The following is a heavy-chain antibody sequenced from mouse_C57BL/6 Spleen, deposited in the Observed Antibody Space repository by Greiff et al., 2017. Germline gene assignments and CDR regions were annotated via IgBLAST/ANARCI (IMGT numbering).Heavy chain of an antibody. J-gene: IGHJ2*01. CDR2: ISSGSSTI. V-gene: IGHV5-17*01. Sequence: EVKLMESGGGLVKPGGSLKLSCAASGFTFSDYGMHWVRQAPEKGLEWVAYISSGSSTIYYADKVKGRFTISRDNDKNTLFLQMTSLRSEDTAMYYCARRDWEGYFDDWGQGTTLTVSS. D-gene: IGHD4-1*01. CDR1: GFTFSDYG. CDR3: ARRDWEGYFDD.